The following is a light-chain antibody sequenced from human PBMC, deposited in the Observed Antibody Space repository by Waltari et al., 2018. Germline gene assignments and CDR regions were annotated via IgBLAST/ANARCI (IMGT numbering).Light chain of an antibody. J-gene: IGKJ1*01. CDR1: QSVSRA. V-gene: IGKV3-20*01. CDR2: GAS. CDR3: QHYVILPVT. Sequence: EIVLTHSPGTLSLSPGERATLSCRDSQSVSRALAWYQQNPGQAPRLLIYGASNRATGIPDRFSGSGSGTDFSLIISRLEPEDFAVYYCQHYVILPVTFGQGTKVEIK.